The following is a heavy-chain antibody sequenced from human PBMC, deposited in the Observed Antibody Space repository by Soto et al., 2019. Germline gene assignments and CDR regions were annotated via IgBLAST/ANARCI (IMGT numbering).Heavy chain of an antibody. V-gene: IGHV3-30*18. J-gene: IGHJ6*02. Sequence: LRLSCVVSGLTFSDYGFHWVRQAPGKGLDWVAAISYDGSFVYYADSVRGRFTISRDNSRNTLDLQMNTLRHEDTAVYYCAKERGRNRNFAMDVWGQGTSVTVSS. CDR3: AKERGRNRNFAMDV. CDR1: GLTFSDYG. D-gene: IGHD1-1*01. CDR2: ISYDGSFV.